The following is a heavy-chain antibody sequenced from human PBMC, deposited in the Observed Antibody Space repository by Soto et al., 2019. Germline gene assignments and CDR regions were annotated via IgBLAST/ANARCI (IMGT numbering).Heavy chain of an antibody. Sequence: PSETLSLTCTVSHGSITSGDYFWAWIRQPPGKGLEFIGSVHSSGGTYYSPSLKSRASISIDKSKNQFSLKLNSVNAGDTAVYFCASVVVGATRQTGSDHWGQGTLVTVSS. D-gene: IGHD2-15*01. V-gene: IGHV4-39*01. CDR2: VHSSGGT. J-gene: IGHJ4*02. CDR1: HGSITSGDYF. CDR3: ASVVVGATRQTGSDH.